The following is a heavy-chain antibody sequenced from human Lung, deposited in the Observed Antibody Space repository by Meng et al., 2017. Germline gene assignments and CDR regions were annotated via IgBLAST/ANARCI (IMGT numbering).Heavy chain of an antibody. CDR3: ARGDYDGLAY. CDR1: GGSINSDDYY. V-gene: IGHV4-31*03. CDR2: IYYSGST. J-gene: IGHJ4*02. Sequence: QVQLQESGPGLGKPSQTQSLTCTVAGGSINSDDYYWSWIRQHPGKGLEWIGFIYYSGSTYYNPSLKSRVSISVDTSKNQFSLKLTSVTAADTAVYYCARGDYDGLAYWGQGTLVTVSS. D-gene: IGHD4-17*01.